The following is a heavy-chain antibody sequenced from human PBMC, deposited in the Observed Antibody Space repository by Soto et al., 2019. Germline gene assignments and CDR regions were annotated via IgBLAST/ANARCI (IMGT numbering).Heavy chain of an antibody. J-gene: IGHJ6*02. D-gene: IGHD3-3*01. V-gene: IGHV4-30-4*08. Sequence: SETLSLTCTVSGDSISSTDYYWTWIRQLPGKGLEWIGYESYSGSTYYNPSLKSRVTISVDTSKNQFSLKLSSVTAADTAVYYCARDPITYYDFWSGYPPPGGMDVWGQGTTVTVSS. CDR1: GDSISSTDYY. CDR3: ARDPITYYDFWSGYPPPGGMDV. CDR2: ESYSGST.